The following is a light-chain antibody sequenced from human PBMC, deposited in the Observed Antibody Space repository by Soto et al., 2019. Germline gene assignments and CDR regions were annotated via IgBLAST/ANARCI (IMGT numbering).Light chain of an antibody. V-gene: IGLV2-14*01. J-gene: IGLJ1*01. Sequence: QSALTQPASASGSPGQSITIPCTGTSSDVGAYNYVSWYQHHPGKVPKLLIYEVTNRPSGVSDRFSGSKSGNTASLTISGLQAEDEADYYCSSKRDSSTLFVFGTGTKVTVL. CDR1: SSDVGAYNY. CDR3: SSKRDSSTLFV. CDR2: EVT.